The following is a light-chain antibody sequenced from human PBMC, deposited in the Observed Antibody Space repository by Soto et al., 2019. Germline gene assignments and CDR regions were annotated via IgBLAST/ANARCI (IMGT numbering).Light chain of an antibody. CDR3: QQRSNWLTWT. Sequence: EIVLTQSPATLSLSPGERATLSCRASQSVSSYLAWYQQKPGQAPRLLIYDAFNRATGIPARFSGSGSGTDFTLTISSLEPEDFAVYYCQQRSNWLTWTFGQGTKVDIK. V-gene: IGKV3-11*01. CDR2: DAF. J-gene: IGKJ1*01. CDR1: QSVSSY.